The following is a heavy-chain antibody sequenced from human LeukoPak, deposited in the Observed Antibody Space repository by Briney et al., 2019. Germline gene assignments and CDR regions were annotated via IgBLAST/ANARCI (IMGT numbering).Heavy chain of an antibody. V-gene: IGHV3-48*01. D-gene: IGHD3-10*01. CDR3: ARVPITMVRGVILRVYMDV. CDR2: ISSSSTI. J-gene: IGHJ6*03. CDR1: GFTFSSYG. Sequence: GGSLRLSCAASGFTFSSYGMHWVRQAPGKGLEWVSYISSSSTIYYADSVKGRFTISRDNAKNSLYLQMNSLRAEDTAVYYCARVPITMVRGVILRVYMDVWGKGTTVTVSS.